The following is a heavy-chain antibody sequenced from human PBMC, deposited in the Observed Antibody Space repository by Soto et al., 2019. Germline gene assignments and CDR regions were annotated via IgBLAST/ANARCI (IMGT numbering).Heavy chain of an antibody. V-gene: IGHV3-30-3*01. J-gene: IGHJ6*02. CDR2: ISYDGTNK. CDR1: GFTFSTYA. CDR3: AKDGGGYNYGYVMLDKYYYGMDV. Sequence: PLRVSYAASGFTFSTYAMHWVSKAPGKGLEWVAVISYDGTNKYYADSVRGRFTISRDNSKNTLFLQMNSLRAEDTAVYYCAKDGGGYNYGYVMLDKYYYGMDVWGQGTTVTVSS. D-gene: IGHD5-18*01.